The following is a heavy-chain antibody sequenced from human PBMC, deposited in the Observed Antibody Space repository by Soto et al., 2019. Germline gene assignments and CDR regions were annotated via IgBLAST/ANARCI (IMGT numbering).Heavy chain of an antibody. CDR3: ARAYYDTSGYSLDP. CDR2: IYYSEST. J-gene: IGHJ5*02. V-gene: IGHV4-61*01. Sequence: SETLSLTCTVSGGSVSSDRYYWNWIRQPPGKGLEWIGCIYYSESTNYNPSLKSRITISVDTSKNQFSLKLSSVTAADTAVYYCARAYYDTSGYSLDPWGQGILVTVS. CDR1: GGSVSSDRYY. D-gene: IGHD3-22*01.